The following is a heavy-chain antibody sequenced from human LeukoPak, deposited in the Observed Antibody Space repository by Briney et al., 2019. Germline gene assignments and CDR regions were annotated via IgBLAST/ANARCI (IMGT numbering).Heavy chain of an antibody. CDR1: GGSIRSYY. CDR2: MHHSGST. Sequence: SETLSLTCTVSGGSIRSYYWSWIRQPPGKGLEWIGYMHHSGSTKHNPYLKSRVTISVDTSKSQFSLKLSSVTAADTAVYYCARHAAVEGSSGWPPLGWFDPWRQGTLVTVSS. D-gene: IGHD6-19*01. V-gene: IGHV4-59*08. CDR3: ARHAAVEGSSGWPPLGWFDP. J-gene: IGHJ5*02.